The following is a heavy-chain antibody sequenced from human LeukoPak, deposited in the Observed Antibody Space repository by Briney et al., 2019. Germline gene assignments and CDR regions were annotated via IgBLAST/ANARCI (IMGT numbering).Heavy chain of an antibody. Sequence: SETLSLTCTVSGGSISSGDYYCSWIRQPPGKGLECIGYTYYSGSTYYTPYLKNRVSISVDTSKTQFSLNLSSVTAADTAVYYCARPYYYDSRIDPWGQGTLVTVSS. CDR2: TYYSGST. V-gene: IGHV4-30-4*01. CDR1: GGSISSGDYY. CDR3: ARPYYYDSRIDP. J-gene: IGHJ5*02. D-gene: IGHD3-22*01.